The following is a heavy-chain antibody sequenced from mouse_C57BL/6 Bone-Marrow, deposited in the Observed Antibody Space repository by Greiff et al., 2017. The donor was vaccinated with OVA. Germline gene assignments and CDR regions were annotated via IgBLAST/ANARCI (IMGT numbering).Heavy chain of an antibody. J-gene: IGHJ4*01. Sequence: VQLQQSGAELVRPGASVKLSCTASGFNIKDDYMHWVKQRPEQGLEWIGWIDPENGDTEYASQFQGKATITADTSSNTAYLQLSSLTSEDTAVYYCITDFYAMDYWGQGTSVTVSA. CDR3: ITDFYAMDY. CDR1: GFNIKDDY. CDR2: IDPENGDT. V-gene: IGHV14-4*01.